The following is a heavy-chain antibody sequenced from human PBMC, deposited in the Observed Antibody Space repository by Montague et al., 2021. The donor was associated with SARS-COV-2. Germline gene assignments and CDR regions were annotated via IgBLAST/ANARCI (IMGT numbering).Heavy chain of an antibody. CDR2: IYYSGST. CDR1: GGSISSSSYY. CDR3: ARHCVVRGVSAGWFDP. V-gene: IGHV4-39*01. J-gene: IGHJ5*02. D-gene: IGHD3-10*01. Sequence: SETLSPTCTVSGGSISSSSYYWGWIRQPPGKGLEWIGSIYYSGSTYYNPSLKSRVTISVDTSKNQFSLKLSSVTAADTAVYYCARHCVVRGVSAGWFDPWGQGTLVTVSS.